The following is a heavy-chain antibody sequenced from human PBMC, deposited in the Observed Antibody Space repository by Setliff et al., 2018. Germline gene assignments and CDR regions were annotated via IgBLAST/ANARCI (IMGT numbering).Heavy chain of an antibody. D-gene: IGHD1-1*01. CDR3: VREGYSEYFQD. CDR2: ISYSGIT. Sequence: SETLSLTCNVSGASVSSHYWDWIRQPPGKGLEWIGFISYSGITTYNVSLKSRVSISVDTSKNQLSLTLSSVTAADTAVYYCVREGYSEYFQDWGRGTLITVSS. V-gene: IGHV4-59*02. CDR1: GASVSSHY. J-gene: IGHJ1*01.